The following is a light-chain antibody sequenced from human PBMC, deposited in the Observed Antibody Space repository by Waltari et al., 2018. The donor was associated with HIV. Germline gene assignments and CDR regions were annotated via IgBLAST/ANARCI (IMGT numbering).Light chain of an antibody. CDR3: SSYVGGTTVI. Sequence: SALTQPASVSGSPGQSITISCTGRFSDFGIDNFVSWYQHRPGRAPKLLTYDHTQRPSGVSIRFPCSKSGNSASLTIPGLHAEDEAAHYCSSYVGGTTVIFGGATKVTAL. CDR1: FSDFGIDNF. CDR2: DHT. J-gene: IGLJ2*01. V-gene: IGLV2-23*01.